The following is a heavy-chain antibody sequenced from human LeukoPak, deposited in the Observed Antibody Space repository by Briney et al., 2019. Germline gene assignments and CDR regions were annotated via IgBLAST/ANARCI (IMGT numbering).Heavy chain of an antibody. J-gene: IGHJ4*02. Sequence: SGTLSLTCTVSGGSISSYYWSWIRQPAGKGLEWIGRIYTSGSTNYNPSLKSRVTMSVDTSKNQFSLKLSSVTAADTAVYYCASDSIAVAGTDYWGQGTLVTVSS. D-gene: IGHD6-19*01. CDR2: IYTSGST. CDR3: ASDSIAVAGTDY. V-gene: IGHV4-4*07. CDR1: GGSISSYY.